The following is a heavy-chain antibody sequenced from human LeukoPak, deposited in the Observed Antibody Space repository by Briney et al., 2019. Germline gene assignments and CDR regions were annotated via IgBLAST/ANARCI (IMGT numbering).Heavy chain of an antibody. Sequence: ASVKVSFKASGYTFTGYYMHWVRQAPGQGLEWMGWINPNSGGTNYAQKFQGRVTMTRDTSISTAYMELSRLRSDDTAVYYCARTMEYCSSTSCYNWFDPWGQGTLVTVSS. V-gene: IGHV1-2*02. CDR2: INPNSGGT. CDR3: ARTMEYCSSTSCYNWFDP. D-gene: IGHD2-2*01. J-gene: IGHJ5*02. CDR1: GYTFTGYY.